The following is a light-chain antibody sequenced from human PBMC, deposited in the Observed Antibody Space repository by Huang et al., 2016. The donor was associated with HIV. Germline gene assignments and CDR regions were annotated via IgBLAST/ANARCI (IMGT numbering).Light chain of an antibody. J-gene: IGKJ3*01. CDR2: GAS. CDR1: QSVSNN. Sequence: EIVMTQSPATLSVSPGERVTLSCRASQSVSNNLAWYQQKPGQAPRLLIYGASNRATGIPARFSGSGSGTDFTLTISSLQSEHCAVYYCQQYNNWPITFGPGTKVDTK. V-gene: IGKV3-15*01. CDR3: QQYNNWPIT.